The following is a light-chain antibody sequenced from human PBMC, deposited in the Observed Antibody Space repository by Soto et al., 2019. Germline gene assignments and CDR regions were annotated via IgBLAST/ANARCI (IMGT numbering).Light chain of an antibody. V-gene: IGKV1-5*01. CDR3: QQHGQWPIT. Sequence: DIQMTQSPSTLSSSVGDRVTITCRASQSISTGLAWYQQKPGKAPNLLIYDASTLESGVPSRFSGSGSGTEFTLTISSLQPDDFATYYCQQHGQWPITFGQGTRLEIK. CDR2: DAS. J-gene: IGKJ5*01. CDR1: QSISTG.